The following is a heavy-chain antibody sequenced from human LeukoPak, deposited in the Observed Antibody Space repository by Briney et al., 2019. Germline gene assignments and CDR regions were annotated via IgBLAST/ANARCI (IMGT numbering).Heavy chain of an antibody. CDR1: GFTFSSYW. CDR3: ARHVKAPWRKSGPFDY. Sequence: GGSLRLSCAASGFTFSSYWMSWVRQAPGKGLEWVANIKQDGSEKYYVDSVKGRFTISRDNAKNSLYLQMNSLRAEDTAVYYCARHVKAPWRKSGPFDYWGQGTLVTVSS. CDR2: IKQDGSEK. V-gene: IGHV3-7*01. D-gene: IGHD3-3*01. J-gene: IGHJ4*02.